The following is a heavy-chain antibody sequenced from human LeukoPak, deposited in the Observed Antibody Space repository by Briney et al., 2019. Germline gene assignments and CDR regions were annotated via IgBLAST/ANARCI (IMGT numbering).Heavy chain of an antibody. CDR2: ISSSSSYI. CDR1: GFTFRSYS. V-gene: IGHV3-21*01. Sequence: GGALRLSCAASGFTFRSYSMNWVRQARGKGLEWVSFISSSSSYIYYADSVKGRFTISRDNAKNSLYLQMNSLRAEDTAVYYCARGIDDFWSCLIDNWGQGIPVTVSS. CDR3: ARGIDDFWSCLIDN. D-gene: IGHD3-3*01. J-gene: IGHJ4*02.